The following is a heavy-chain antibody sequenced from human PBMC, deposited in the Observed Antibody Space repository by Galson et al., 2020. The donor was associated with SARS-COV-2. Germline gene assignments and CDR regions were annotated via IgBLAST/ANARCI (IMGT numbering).Heavy chain of an antibody. V-gene: IGHV3-23*01. J-gene: IGHJ4*02. Sequence: GGSLRLSCVASGFTFSSYAMSWVRQAPGKGLEWVSSISGSGDRTYYADSVTGRFTISRDNSKKTLYLEMSSLRAEDTAVYYCARDRSSGWYEEYYFDYWGQGSLVTVSS. CDR1: GFTFSSYA. CDR2: ISGSGDRT. D-gene: IGHD6-19*01. CDR3: ARDRSSGWYEEYYFDY.